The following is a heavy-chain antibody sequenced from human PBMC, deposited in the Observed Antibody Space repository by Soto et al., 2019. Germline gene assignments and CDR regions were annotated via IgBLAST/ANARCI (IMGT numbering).Heavy chain of an antibody. Sequence: QVQLQESGPGLVKPSETLSLTCSVSGGSISSNYWSWIRQPPGKGLEWIGYIYYSGSTNYNPSLSRRVASSADTSKNQFSLKVSTVAAEDTAVYYCARDPYSSSDERLRGGYGMDVWGQGTTVTVSS. D-gene: IGHD6-13*01. J-gene: IGHJ6*02. CDR3: ARDPYSSSDERLRGGYGMDV. CDR1: GGSISSNY. CDR2: IYYSGST. V-gene: IGHV4-59*01.